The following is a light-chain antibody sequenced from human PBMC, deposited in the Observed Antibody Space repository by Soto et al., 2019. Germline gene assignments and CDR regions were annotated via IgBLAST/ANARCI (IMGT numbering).Light chain of an antibody. CDR2: WAS. CDR1: QSVLYSSSNKNY. J-gene: IGKJ1*01. V-gene: IGKV4-1*01. Sequence: DIVMTQSQDSLAVSLGERATINCRSSQSVLYSSSNKNYLAWYQQKPGQPPKLLIYWASTRESGVPDRFSGSGSGTDFTLTISSLQAEDVAVYYCQQYCSSPWTFGQGTKVEIK. CDR3: QQYCSSPWT.